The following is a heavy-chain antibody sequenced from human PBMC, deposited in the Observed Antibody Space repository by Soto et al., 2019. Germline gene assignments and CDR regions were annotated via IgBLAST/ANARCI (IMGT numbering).Heavy chain of an antibody. CDR3: ARDSLLGYL. CDR1: GGSFSGYY. CDR2: INHSGST. Sequence: WETLSITCAVYGGSFSGYYWSWIRQPPGKGLEWIGEINHSGSTNYNPSLKSRVTISVDTSKNQFSLKLSSVTAADTAVYYCARDSLLGYLWGQGTLVTVSS. D-gene: IGHD3-16*01. J-gene: IGHJ5*02. V-gene: IGHV4-34*01.